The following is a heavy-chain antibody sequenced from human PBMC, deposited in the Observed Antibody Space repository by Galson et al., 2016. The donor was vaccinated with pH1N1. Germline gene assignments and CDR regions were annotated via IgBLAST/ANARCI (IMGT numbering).Heavy chain of an antibody. CDR1: GYTFISYD. V-gene: IGHV1-18*01. CDR2: ISGYNGNT. CDR3: ARAGYGDYVGYLDY. Sequence: SVKVSCKASGYTFISYDISWVRQAPGQGLEWMGRISGYNGNTNYAQKLQGRVTMTTDTSTSTAYMELRSLRSDDTAVYYCARAGYGDYVGYLDYWGQGTLVTVSS. D-gene: IGHD4-17*01. J-gene: IGHJ4*02.